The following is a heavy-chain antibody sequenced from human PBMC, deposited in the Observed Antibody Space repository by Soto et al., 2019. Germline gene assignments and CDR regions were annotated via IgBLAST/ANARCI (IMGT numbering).Heavy chain of an antibody. Sequence: SETLSLTCTVSGGSISSYYWSWIRQPAGKGLEWIGRIYTSGSTNYNPSLKSRVTMSVDTSKNQFSLKLSSVTAADTAVYYCARDLPAAGYYYYYGMDVWGQGTTVTV. CDR3: ARDLPAAGYYYYYGMDV. CDR2: IYTSGST. D-gene: IGHD6-13*01. V-gene: IGHV4-4*07. J-gene: IGHJ6*02. CDR1: GGSISSYY.